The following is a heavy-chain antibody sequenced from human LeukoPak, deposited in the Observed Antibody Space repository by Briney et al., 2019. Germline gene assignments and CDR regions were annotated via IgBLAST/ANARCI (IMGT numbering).Heavy chain of an antibody. D-gene: IGHD2-21*02. CDR3: AKQDHVTSVDYFDY. CDR2: IRNDGSNK. CDR1: GFTFSSYG. J-gene: IGHJ4*02. V-gene: IGHV3-30*02. Sequence: GGSLRLSCAASGFTFSSYGMHWVRQAPGKGLEWVAFIRNDGSNKYYADSVKGRFTISRDNSKNTLYLQMNSLRAEDTAVYYCAKQDHVTSVDYFDYWGQGTLVTVSS.